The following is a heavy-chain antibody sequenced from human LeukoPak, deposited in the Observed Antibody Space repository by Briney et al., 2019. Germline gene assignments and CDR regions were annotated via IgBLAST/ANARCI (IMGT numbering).Heavy chain of an antibody. CDR3: ARHSFDILTGYSADYYFDY. V-gene: IGHV4-34*01. CDR2: INHSGST. J-gene: IGHJ4*02. Sequence: SETLSLTCAVYGGSFSGYYWSWIRQPPGKGLEWIGEINHSGSTYYNPSLKSRVTISVDTSKNQFSLKLSSVTAADTAVYYCARHSFDILTGYSADYYFDYWGQGTLVTVSS. CDR1: GGSFSGYY. D-gene: IGHD3-9*01.